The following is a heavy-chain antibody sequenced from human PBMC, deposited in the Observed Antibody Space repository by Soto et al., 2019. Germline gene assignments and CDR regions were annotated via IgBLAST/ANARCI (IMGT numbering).Heavy chain of an antibody. CDR3: VKDSPVSGKSQDLDY. J-gene: IGHJ4*02. D-gene: IGHD1-26*01. Sequence: PGWSLRLSCAASGFNFRGEAMTWVRQAPGKGLEWISALTPGGETTYYINSVKGRFTISRENEKDTLFLQMNSLTDADTAIYYCVKDSPVSGKSQDLDYWGQGTLVTVSS. CDR1: GFNFRGEA. CDR2: LTPGGETT. V-gene: IGHV3-23*01.